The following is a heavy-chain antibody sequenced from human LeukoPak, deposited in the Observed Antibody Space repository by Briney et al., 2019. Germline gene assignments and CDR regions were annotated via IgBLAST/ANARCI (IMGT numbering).Heavy chain of an antibody. CDR2: INTNTGNP. J-gene: IGHJ4*02. CDR1: GYTFISYA. Sequence: GASVKVSCKASGYTFISYAMNWVRQAPGQGLEWMGWINTNTGNPAYAQGFTGRFVFSLHTSVSTAYLQISSLKAGDTAVYYCARDPYSSGWYSDGYYFDYWGQGTLVTVSS. V-gene: IGHV7-4-1*02. D-gene: IGHD6-19*01. CDR3: ARDPYSSGWYSDGYYFDY.